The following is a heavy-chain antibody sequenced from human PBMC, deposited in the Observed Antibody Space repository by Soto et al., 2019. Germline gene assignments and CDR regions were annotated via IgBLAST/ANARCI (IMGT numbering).Heavy chain of an antibody. J-gene: IGHJ3*02. CDR2: INPNTGDT. V-gene: IGHV1-2*02. Sequence: QVQLVQSGAEVKNPGAAVKVSCKASGYTFTAYWLHWLRQAPGQGLEWMAWINPNTGDTGYAQKFQGRVTMTRDTSISTAYRELSRLRPEDTAIYYCARGSSRGAFGIWAQGTMATVSS. CDR1: GYTFTAYW. D-gene: IGHD1-26*01. CDR3: ARGSSRGAFGI.